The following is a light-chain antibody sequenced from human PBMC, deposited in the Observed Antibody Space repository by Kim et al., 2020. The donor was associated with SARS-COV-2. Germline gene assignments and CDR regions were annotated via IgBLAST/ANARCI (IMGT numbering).Light chain of an antibody. J-gene: IGLJ3*02. CDR3: CSYAGSSTPDWV. CDR2: EVS. CDR1: RSDVGSYNL. Sequence: ITLSCTGTRSDVGSYNLGSWYQQHPGKAPKLMIYEVSKRPSGVSNRFSGSKSGNTASLTISGLQAEDEADYYCCSYAGSSTPDWVFGGGTQLTVL. V-gene: IGLV2-23*02.